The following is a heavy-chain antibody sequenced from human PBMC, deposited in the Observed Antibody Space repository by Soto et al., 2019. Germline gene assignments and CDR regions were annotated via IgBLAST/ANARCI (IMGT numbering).Heavy chain of an antibody. CDR2: IYHSGST. D-gene: IGHD2-15*01. CDR1: GGSISSGGYS. V-gene: IGHV4-30-2*01. CDR3: AREARRATVVTGPWYYYYYGMDV. J-gene: IGHJ6*02. Sequence: PSETLSLTCAVSGGSISSGGYSWSWIRQPPGKGLEWIGYIYHSGSTNYNPSLKSRVTISVDTSKNQFSLRLSSVTAADTAVYYCAREARRATVVTGPWYYYYYGMDVWGQGTTVTVSS.